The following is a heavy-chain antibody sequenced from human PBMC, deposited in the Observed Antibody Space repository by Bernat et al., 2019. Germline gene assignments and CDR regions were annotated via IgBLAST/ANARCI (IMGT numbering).Heavy chain of an antibody. CDR1: GFTCDNYV. CDR3: ARGGLTTSPPPADV. V-gene: IGHV3-23*01. J-gene: IGHJ6*02. CDR2: ISGSGSRT. Sequence: EVQLLESGGGLVQPGGSLRLSCAASGFTCDNYVVSWVRQAPGKGLEWVSIISGSGSRTYYADSVKGRFTMSRDNSKNTLYLQMNSLRDEDTAIYYCARGGLTTSPPPADVWGQGTTVIVSS. D-gene: IGHD3-9*01.